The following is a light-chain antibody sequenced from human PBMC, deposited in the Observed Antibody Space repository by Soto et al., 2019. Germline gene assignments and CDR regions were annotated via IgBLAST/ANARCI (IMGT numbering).Light chain of an antibody. CDR2: DAS. CDR3: QQYSTYPYT. V-gene: IGKV1-5*01. Sequence: DIQMTQSPSTLSASVGDRVTITCRASETVTKWLAWYQQKPGQAPNLLIYDASRLQIGVPSRFSGSESGADFTLTISSLQPHDFATYYCQQYSTYPYTFGQGTKLEIK. CDR1: ETVTKW. J-gene: IGKJ2*01.